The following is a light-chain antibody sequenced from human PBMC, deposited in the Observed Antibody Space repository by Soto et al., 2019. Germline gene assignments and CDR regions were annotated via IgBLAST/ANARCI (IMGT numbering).Light chain of an antibody. CDR2: EVS. V-gene: IGLV2-23*02. Sequence: QSVLSHPASVCWSRGHSITISCTGTSSNVGSYNFVSWYRQYPGKAPELIIYEVSQRPSTFFNRFSGSKSGNTASLTISGLQSDDQADHYCCSYAGNNALVFGGGTKVTVL. CDR3: CSYAGNNALV. CDR1: SSNVGSYNF. J-gene: IGLJ2*01.